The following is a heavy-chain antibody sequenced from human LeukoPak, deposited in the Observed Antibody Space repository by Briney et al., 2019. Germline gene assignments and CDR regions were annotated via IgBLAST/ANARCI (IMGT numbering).Heavy chain of an antibody. CDR1: GGSISSYY. V-gene: IGHV3-23*01. Sequence: ETLSLTCTVSGGSISSYYWSWVRQAPGKGLEWVSAISGSGGSTYYADSVKGRFTISRDNSKNTLYLQMNSLRAEDTAVYYCAKDSSVYYYDSSGSGGAFDIWGQGTMVTVSS. CDR3: AKDSSVYYYDSSGSGGAFDI. J-gene: IGHJ3*02. CDR2: ISGSGGST. D-gene: IGHD3-22*01.